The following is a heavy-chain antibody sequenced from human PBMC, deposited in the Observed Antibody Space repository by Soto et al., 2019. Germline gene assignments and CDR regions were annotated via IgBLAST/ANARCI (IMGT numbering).Heavy chain of an antibody. CDR1: EFTFSSEP. D-gene: IGHD3-10*01. V-gene: IGHV3-64*01. J-gene: IGHJ4*02. CDR3: ARDNEGYYYGSGSYSVSPPDY. Sequence: PGGSLRLSCAASEFTFSSEPMHWVRQAPGKGLEYVSAISSNGGSTYYANSVKGRFTISRDNSKNTLYLQMGSLRAEDMAVYYCARDNEGYYYGSGSYSVSPPDYWGQGT. CDR2: ISSNGGST.